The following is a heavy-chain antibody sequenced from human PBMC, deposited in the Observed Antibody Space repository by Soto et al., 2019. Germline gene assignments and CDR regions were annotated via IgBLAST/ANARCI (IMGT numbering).Heavy chain of an antibody. CDR2: ISSSSSTI. V-gene: IGHV3-48*02. CDR1: GFTFSSYS. CDR3: ARDPVRGDDYNFDY. D-gene: IGHD3-10*01. Sequence: HLGWSLRLSCAASGFTFSSYSMNWVRQAPGKGLEWVSYISSSSSTIYYADSVKGRFTISRDNAKNSLYLQMNSMRDEDTAVYYWARDPVRGDDYNFDYWGQGTLVTVSS. J-gene: IGHJ4*02.